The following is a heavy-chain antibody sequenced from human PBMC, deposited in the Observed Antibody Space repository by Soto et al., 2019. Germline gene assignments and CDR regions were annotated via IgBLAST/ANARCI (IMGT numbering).Heavy chain of an antibody. Sequence: QVQLVQSGAEVKKPGSSVKVSCKASGVTCSSYAVSWVRQAPGHGLEWMGGIIPIFGTANYAQKFQGRVTITADESTSTAYMELSSLRSEDTAVYYCASSGSNSWGMDVWGQGTTVTVSS. CDR1: GVTCSSYA. CDR3: ASSGSNSWGMDV. J-gene: IGHJ6*02. V-gene: IGHV1-69*12. D-gene: IGHD2-8*01. CDR2: IIPIFGTA.